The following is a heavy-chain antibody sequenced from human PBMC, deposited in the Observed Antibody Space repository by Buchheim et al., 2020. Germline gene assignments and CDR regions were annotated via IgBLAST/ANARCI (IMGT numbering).Heavy chain of an antibody. J-gene: IGHJ4*02. CDR3: ARDRGRSGSHTPRSYFDY. CDR2: ISYDGSNK. V-gene: IGHV3-30-3*01. D-gene: IGHD1-26*01. CDR1: GFTFSSYA. Sequence: QVQLVESGGGVVQPGRSLRLSCAASGFTFSSYAMHWVRQAPGKGLEWVAVISYDGSNKYYADSVKGRFTISRDNSKNTLYLQMNSLRAEDTAVYYCARDRGRSGSHTPRSYFDYWGQGTL.